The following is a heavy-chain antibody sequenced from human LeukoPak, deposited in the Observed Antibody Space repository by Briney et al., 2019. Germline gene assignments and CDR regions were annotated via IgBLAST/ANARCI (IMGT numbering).Heavy chain of an antibody. V-gene: IGHV4-34*01. CDR3: ASLTRRRYYYYGMDV. CDR2: INHSGST. CDR1: GGSFSGYY. Sequence: TPSETLSLTCAVYGGSFSGYYWSWIRQPPGKGLEWIGEINHSGSTNYNPSLKSRVTISVDTSKNQFSLKLSSVTAADTAVYYCASLTRRRYYYYGMDVWGQGTTVTVSS. D-gene: IGHD1-14*01. J-gene: IGHJ6*02.